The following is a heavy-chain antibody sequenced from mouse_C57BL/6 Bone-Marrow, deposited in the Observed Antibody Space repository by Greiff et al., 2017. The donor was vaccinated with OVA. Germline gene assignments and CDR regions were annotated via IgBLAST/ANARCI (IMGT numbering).Heavy chain of an antibody. CDR2: INPSTGGT. V-gene: IGHV1-42*01. J-gene: IGHJ3*01. D-gene: IGHD4-1*01. CDR1: GYSFTGYY. Sequence: EVQLQQSGPELVKPGASVKISCKASGYSFTGYYMNWVKQSPEKSLEWIGEINPSTGGTTSNQKFKAKATLTVDKSSSTAYMQLKSLTSEDSAVYCCARGGTSPFAYWGQGTLVTVSA. CDR3: ARGGTSPFAY.